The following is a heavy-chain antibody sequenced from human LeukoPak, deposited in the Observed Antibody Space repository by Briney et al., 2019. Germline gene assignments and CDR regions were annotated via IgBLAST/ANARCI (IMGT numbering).Heavy chain of an antibody. CDR3: ARHDFEYSSSWYAPGFDY. CDR2: IYYSGST. D-gene: IGHD6-13*01. J-gene: IGHJ4*02. CDR1: GGSISSSSYY. Sequence: PSETLSLTCTVSGGSISSSSYYWGWIRQPPGKGLEWIGSIYYSGSTYYNPSLKSRVTISVDTSKNQFSLKLSSVTAADTAVYYCARHDFEYSSSWYAPGFDYWGQGTLVTVSS. V-gene: IGHV4-39*01.